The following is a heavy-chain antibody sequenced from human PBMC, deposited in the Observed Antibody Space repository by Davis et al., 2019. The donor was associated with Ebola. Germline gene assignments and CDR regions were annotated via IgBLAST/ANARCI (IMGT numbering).Heavy chain of an antibody. V-gene: IGHV4-61*01. D-gene: IGHD4-17*01. CDR1: GGSVSSGSYY. J-gene: IGHJ4*02. CDR3: ARVLGNGDLLLDY. Sequence: MPSETLSLTCIVSGGSVSSGSYYWSWIRQPPGKGLEWIGYIYHTGSTIYNPSLKSRVAISMDTAKNQFSLRLSSVSAADTALYYCARVLGNGDLLLDYWGQGTLVTVSS. CDR2: IYHTGST.